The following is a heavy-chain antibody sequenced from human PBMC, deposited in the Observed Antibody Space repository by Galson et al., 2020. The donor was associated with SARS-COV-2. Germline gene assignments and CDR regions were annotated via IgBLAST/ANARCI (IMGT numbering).Heavy chain of an antibody. D-gene: IGHD2-15*01. CDR2: INYSGTA. CDR3: ARDVDSGALAWFDH. Sequence: SETLSLTCAVSGGSITTGGFYWGWIRQSPGKGLEWIGSINYSGTAYYSPSLKGPVTISVDTSKNQFSLKLRSVTAADTAVYYCARDVDSGALAWFDHWGRGTLVTVSS. J-gene: IGHJ5*02. CDR1: GGSITTGGFY. V-gene: IGHV4-39*07.